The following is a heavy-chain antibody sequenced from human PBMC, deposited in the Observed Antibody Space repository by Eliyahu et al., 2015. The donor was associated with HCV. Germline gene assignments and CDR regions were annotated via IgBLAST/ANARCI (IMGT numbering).Heavy chain of an antibody. CDR1: GFTFSAYW. Sequence: CAASGFTFSAYWMYWVRQAPGKGLKWVSRIKTDGSITQYADSVKGRFTISRDNAKNTLYLQMSSLRAEDTAVYYCIRGGVGSTGLDYWGQGTRVTVSS. D-gene: IGHD1-26*01. CDR3: IRGGVGSTGLDY. CDR2: IKTDGSIT. J-gene: IGHJ4*02. V-gene: IGHV3-74*01.